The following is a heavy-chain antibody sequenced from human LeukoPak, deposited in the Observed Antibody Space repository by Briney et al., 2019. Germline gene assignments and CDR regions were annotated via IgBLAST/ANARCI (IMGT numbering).Heavy chain of an antibody. D-gene: IGHD1-1*01. J-gene: IGHJ4*02. CDR2: IYYSGLT. CDR3: AGTTWYLDS. Sequence: SQTLSLTCTVSGGPISSGGYYWSWIRQHPGKGLEWIGYIYYSGLTYYNPSLKSRVTISLDTSKNQFSLKLTSVTAADTAVFYCAGTTWYLDSWGQGTLVTVSS. V-gene: IGHV4-31*03. CDR1: GGPISSGGYY.